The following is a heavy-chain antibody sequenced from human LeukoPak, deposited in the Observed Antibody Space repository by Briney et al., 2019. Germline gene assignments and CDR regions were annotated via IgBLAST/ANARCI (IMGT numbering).Heavy chain of an antibody. V-gene: IGHV4-34*01. J-gene: IGHJ3*02. CDR3: ARQSYDILTGSDALDI. CDR2: INHSGST. Sequence: SETLSLTCAVYGGSFSGYYWSWIRQPPGKGLEWIGEINHSGSTNYNPSLKSRVTISVDTSKNQFSLKLSSVTAADTAVYYCARQSYDILTGSDALDIWGQGTMVTVSS. CDR1: GGSFSGYY. D-gene: IGHD3-9*01.